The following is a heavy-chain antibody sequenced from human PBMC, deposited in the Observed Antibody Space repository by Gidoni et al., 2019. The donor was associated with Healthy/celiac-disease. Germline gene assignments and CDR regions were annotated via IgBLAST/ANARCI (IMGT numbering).Heavy chain of an antibody. Sequence: EVQLLESGGGLVQPGGSLRLSCAASGFTFSSYAMSWVRQAPGKGLEWVSAISGSGGSTYYADSVKGRFTISRDNSKNTLYLQMNSLRAEDTAVYYCAKDLVYYYGSGSYFADANGAFDIWGQGTMVTVSS. J-gene: IGHJ3*02. CDR3: AKDLVYYYGSGSYFADANGAFDI. CDR1: GFTFSSYA. V-gene: IGHV3-23*01. CDR2: ISGSGGST. D-gene: IGHD3-10*01.